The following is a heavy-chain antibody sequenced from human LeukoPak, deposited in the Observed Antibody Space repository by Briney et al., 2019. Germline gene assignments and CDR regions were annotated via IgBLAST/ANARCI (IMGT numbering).Heavy chain of an antibody. CDR3: ARDESSGWYYFDY. CDR2: INPNSGGT. J-gene: IGHJ4*02. D-gene: IGHD6-19*01. Sequence: ASVKVSCKASGYTFTGYYMHWVRQAPGQGLEWMGWINPNSGGTNYAQKFQGRVTMTRDTSISTAYMELSRLRSDDTAVCYCARDESSGWYYFDYWGQGTLVTVSS. V-gene: IGHV1-2*02. CDR1: GYTFTGYY.